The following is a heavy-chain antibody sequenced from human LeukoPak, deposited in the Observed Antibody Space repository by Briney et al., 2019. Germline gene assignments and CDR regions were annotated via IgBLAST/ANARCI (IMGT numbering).Heavy chain of an antibody. CDR3: ARNYDGMSSPFDY. D-gene: IGHD3-16*01. V-gene: IGHV1-2*06. J-gene: IGHJ4*02. Sequence: ASVKVSCKASGDTFTAYYMHWVRQAPGQGLEWLGRINPVNGGTNYAQKFQGRVTMTRDTSISTAYMELNGLRSDDTAVYYCARNYDGMSSPFDYWGQGTLVTVSS. CDR2: INPVNGGT. CDR1: GDTFTAYY.